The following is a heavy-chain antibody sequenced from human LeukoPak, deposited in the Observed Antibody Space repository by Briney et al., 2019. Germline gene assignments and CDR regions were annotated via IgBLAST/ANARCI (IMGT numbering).Heavy chain of an antibody. D-gene: IGHD3-16*01. V-gene: IGHV1-69*13. CDR1: GGTFSSYA. J-gene: IGHJ3*02. Sequence: RASVKVSCKASGGTFSSYAISWVRQAPGQGLEWMGGIIPIFGTANYAQKFQGRVTITADESTSTAYMELSSLRPEDTAVYYCARDPGGAFDIWGQGTMVTVSS. CDR3: ARDPGGAFDI. CDR2: IIPIFGTA.